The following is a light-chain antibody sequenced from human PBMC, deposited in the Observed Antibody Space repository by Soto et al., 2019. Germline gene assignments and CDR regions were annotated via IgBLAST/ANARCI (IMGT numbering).Light chain of an antibody. CDR1: SSNIGSNY. CDR2: RNN. J-gene: IGLJ3*02. Sequence: QLVLTQPPSASGTPGQRVTISCSGSSSNIGSNYVYWYQQLPGTAPKLLIYRNNQRPSGVPDRFSGSKSGTSAPLAISGLRSDDEADYYCAAWDDSLSGWVFGGGTKLTVL. V-gene: IGLV1-47*01. CDR3: AAWDDSLSGWV.